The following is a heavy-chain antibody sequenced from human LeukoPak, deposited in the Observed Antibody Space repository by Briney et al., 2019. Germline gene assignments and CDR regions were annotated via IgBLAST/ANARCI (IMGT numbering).Heavy chain of an antibody. J-gene: IGHJ3*02. CDR2: IRSKANSYAT. CDR3: TRSRAYYYDSSGYSVNAFDI. Sequence: PGGSLRLSCAASGFTFSGSAMHWVRQASGKGLEWLGRIRSKANSYATAYAASVKGRFTISRDDPKNTAYLQMNSLKTEDTAVYYCTRSRAYYYDSSGYSVNAFDIWGQGTMVTVSS. V-gene: IGHV3-73*01. CDR1: GFTFSGSA. D-gene: IGHD3-22*01.